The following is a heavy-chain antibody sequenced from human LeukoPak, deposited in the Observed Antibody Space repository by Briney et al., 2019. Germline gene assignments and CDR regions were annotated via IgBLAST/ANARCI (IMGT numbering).Heavy chain of an antibody. CDR1: GYTFTSYG. D-gene: IGHD3-10*01. CDR2: ISSYNGNT. Sequence: ASVKVSCKASGYTFTSYGISWVRQAPGQGLEWMGWISSYNGNTNYAQKLQGRVTMSTDTSTGTAYMELTSLRSDDTAVYYCARRGFGSGSYLDSWGQGTLVTVSS. V-gene: IGHV1-18*01. J-gene: IGHJ4*02. CDR3: ARRGFGSGSYLDS.